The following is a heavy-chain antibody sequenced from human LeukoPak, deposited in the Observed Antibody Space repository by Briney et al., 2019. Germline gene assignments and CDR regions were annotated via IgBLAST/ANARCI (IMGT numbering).Heavy chain of an antibody. J-gene: IGHJ6*02. CDR2: IYYSGST. CDR1: GGSISSGGYY. V-gene: IGHV4-31*03. D-gene: IGHD3-22*01. Sequence: SQTLSLTCTVSGGSISSGGYYWSWIRQHPGKGLEWIGYIYYSGSTYYNPSLKSRVTISVDTSKNQFSLKLSSVTAADTAVYYCARYDSSGYYPYYYGMDVWGQGTTVTVSS. CDR3: ARYDSSGYYPYYYGMDV.